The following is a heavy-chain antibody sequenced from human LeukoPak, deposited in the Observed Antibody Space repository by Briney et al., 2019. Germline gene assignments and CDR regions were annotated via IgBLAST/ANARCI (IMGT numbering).Heavy chain of an antibody. CDR1: GHTFTSYY. D-gene: IGHD1-26*01. CDR2: INPNSGST. V-gene: IGHV1-46*01. CDR3: ARDGGNDGFDF. Sequence: ASVKVSCKASGHTFTSYYMHWVRQAPGHGLEWMGIINPNSGSTTYARKFQGRITITRDTSTSTLYIELSSLRSEDTAVYYCARDGGNDGFDFWGRGTMVTVSS. J-gene: IGHJ3*01.